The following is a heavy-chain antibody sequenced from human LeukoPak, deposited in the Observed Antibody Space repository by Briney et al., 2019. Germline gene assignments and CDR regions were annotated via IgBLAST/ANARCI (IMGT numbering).Heavy chain of an antibody. V-gene: IGHV1-18*01. CDR2: ISAYNGNT. CDR3: ARGGQRWLQLLYFDY. J-gene: IGHJ4*02. Sequence: ASVKVSCKASGYTFTRYGISWVRQAPGQGLEWMGWISAYNGNTNYAQKLQGRVTMTTDTSTSTAYMELRSLRSDDTAVYYCARGGQRWLQLLYFDYWGQGTLVTVSS. CDR1: GYTFTRYG. D-gene: IGHD5-12*01.